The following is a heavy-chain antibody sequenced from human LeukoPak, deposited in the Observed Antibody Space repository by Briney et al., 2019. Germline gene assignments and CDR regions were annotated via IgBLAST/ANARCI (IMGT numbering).Heavy chain of an antibody. CDR3: ATPYTSGWSQTYYFDY. CDR2: INPNSGGT. CDR1: GYTFTGYY. D-gene: IGHD6-19*01. J-gene: IGHJ4*02. V-gene: IGHV1-2*02. Sequence: WASVKVSCKASGYTFTGYYMHWVRQATGQGLEWMGWINPNSGGTNYAQKFQGRVTMTRDTSISTAYMELSSLRSEDTAVYYCATPYTSGWSQTYYFDYWGQGTLVTVSS.